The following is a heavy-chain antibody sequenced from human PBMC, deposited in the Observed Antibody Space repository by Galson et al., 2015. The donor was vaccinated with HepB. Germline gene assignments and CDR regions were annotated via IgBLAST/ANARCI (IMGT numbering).Heavy chain of an antibody. V-gene: IGHV3-15*07. D-gene: IGHD3-10*01. Sequence: GSLRLSCAASGFTFKNVWMNWVRQAPGKGLEWVGRIKSKTDGGTTDHAAPVKGRFTISRDDSKNTLYLQMNSLKTEDTAIYYCTTDPSSYYGSGRGVDYWGQGTLVTVSS. CDR3: TTDPSSYYGSGRGVDY. CDR1: GFTFKNVW. CDR2: IKSKTDGGTT. J-gene: IGHJ4*02.